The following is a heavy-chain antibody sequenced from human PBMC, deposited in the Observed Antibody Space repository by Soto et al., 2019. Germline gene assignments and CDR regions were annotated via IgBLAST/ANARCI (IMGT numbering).Heavy chain of an antibody. V-gene: IGHV2-5*02. J-gene: IGHJ5*02. CDR1: GFSLSTSGVG. D-gene: IGHD3-22*01. CDR3: AHQDSSGYYYRRNWFDP. Sequence: QITLKESGPTLVKPTQTLTLTCTFSGFSLSTSGVGVGWIRQPPGKALEWLALIYWDDERYSPSLKSRLTITKDTSKNQVVLTMTNMDPVDTATYYCAHQDSSGYYYRRNWFDPWGQGTLVTVSS. CDR2: IYWDDE.